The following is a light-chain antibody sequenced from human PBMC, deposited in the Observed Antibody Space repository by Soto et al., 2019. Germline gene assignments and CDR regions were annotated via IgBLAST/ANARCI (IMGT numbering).Light chain of an antibody. CDR3: QQYHIWLT. CDR1: QSVKGN. J-gene: IGKJ4*01. Sequence: EVVLTQSPATLSVSPGEKGTLSCRASQSVKGNLAWYQQKPGQAPRLLIYDASNRATGIPARFSGSGSGTEFTLTISSLQSEDFAIYYCQQYHIWLTFGGGTKVDIK. V-gene: IGKV3-15*01. CDR2: DAS.